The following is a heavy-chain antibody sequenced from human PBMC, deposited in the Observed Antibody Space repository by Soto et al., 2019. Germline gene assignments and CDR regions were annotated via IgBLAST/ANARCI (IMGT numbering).Heavy chain of an antibody. CDR3: ARAMVVTQNWFDP. Sequence: SETLSLTCAVSGGSISSGGYSWSWIRQPPGKGLEWIGYIYHSGSTYYNPSLKSRVTISVDTSKNQFSLKLSSVTAADTAVYYCARAMVVTQNWFDPWGQGILVTVSS. V-gene: IGHV4-30-2*05. J-gene: IGHJ5*02. CDR1: GGSISSGGYS. CDR2: IYHSGST. D-gene: IGHD2-21*02.